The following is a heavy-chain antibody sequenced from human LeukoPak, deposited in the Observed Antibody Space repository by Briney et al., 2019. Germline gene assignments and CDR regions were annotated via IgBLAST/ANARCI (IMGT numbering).Heavy chain of an antibody. CDR1: GFTFSSYW. Sequence: GGSLRLSCTASGFTFSSYWMHWVRQAPGKGLVWVSHINYDGSSTNYADSVKGRFTISRDNAKNTLYLQMNSLRAEDTAVYYCAKGGSYHPGPWPSNFDYWGQGTLVTVSS. D-gene: IGHD1-26*01. V-gene: IGHV3-74*01. J-gene: IGHJ4*02. CDR3: AKGGSYHPGPWPSNFDY. CDR2: INYDGSST.